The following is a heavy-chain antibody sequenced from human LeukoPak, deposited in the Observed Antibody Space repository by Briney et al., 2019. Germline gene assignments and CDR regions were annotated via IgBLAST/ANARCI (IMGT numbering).Heavy chain of an antibody. J-gene: IGHJ5*02. V-gene: IGHV1-8*01. CDR1: GYPFTTYE. Sequence: ASVKVSCKTSGYPFTTYEINWVRQAAGQGLEWMGWVHPDTGYADYAQKFQGRVTMTSDTSISTAYMELSSLRSDDTAVYFCARGPRNDPWGQGTLVTVSS. CDR3: ARGPRNDP. D-gene: IGHD1-14*01. CDR2: VHPDTGYA.